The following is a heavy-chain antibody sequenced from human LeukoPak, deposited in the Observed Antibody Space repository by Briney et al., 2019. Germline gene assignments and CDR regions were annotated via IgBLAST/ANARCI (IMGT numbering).Heavy chain of an antibody. D-gene: IGHD4-17*01. V-gene: IGHV4-59*01. CDR1: GGSISSYY. CDR3: ARGIYGDYY. J-gene: IGHJ4*02. CDR2: IYYSGST. Sequence: NPSEILSLTCTVSGGSISSYYWSWIRQPPGKGLEWIGYIYYSGSTNYNPSLKSRVTISVDTSKNQFSLKLSSVTAADTAVYYCARGIYGDYYWGQGTLVTVSS.